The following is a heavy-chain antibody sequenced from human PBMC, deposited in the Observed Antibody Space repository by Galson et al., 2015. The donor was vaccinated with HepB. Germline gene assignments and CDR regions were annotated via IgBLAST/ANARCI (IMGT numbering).Heavy chain of an antibody. Sequence: SVKVSCKASGYTFTSYYMHWVRQAPGQGLEWTGWINTNTGNPTYAQGFTGRFVFSLDTSVSTAYLQISSLKAEDTAVYYCARVLGSVAGIHWFDPWGQGTLVTVSS. CDR1: GYTFTSYY. CDR2: INTNTGNP. D-gene: IGHD6-19*01. CDR3: ARVLGSVAGIHWFDP. J-gene: IGHJ5*02. V-gene: IGHV7-4-1*02.